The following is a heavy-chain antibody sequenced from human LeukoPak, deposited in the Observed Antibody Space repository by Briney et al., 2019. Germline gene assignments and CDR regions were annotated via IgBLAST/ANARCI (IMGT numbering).Heavy chain of an antibody. Sequence: GASVEVSCHASGYTFPSYDINWVRQATGQGLEGMGWMNPNSSNRGYGQKFQGRVTITRNTSISTAYMELSSLRSEDTAVYYCARASRRIYCSNTSCYYFDYWRQGTLVTVSS. CDR1: GYTFPSYD. J-gene: IGHJ4*02. V-gene: IGHV1-8*03. D-gene: IGHD2-2*01. CDR3: ARASRRIYCSNTSCYYFDY. CDR2: MNPNSSNR.